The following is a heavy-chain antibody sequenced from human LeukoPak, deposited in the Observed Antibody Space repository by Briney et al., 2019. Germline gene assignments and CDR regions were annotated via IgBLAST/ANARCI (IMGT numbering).Heavy chain of an antibody. J-gene: IGHJ6*02. CDR2: VSSEGRNQ. CDR1: GFTFSSYA. CDR3: AKHIVGGYDWIYNSDYYYAMDV. D-gene: IGHD5-12*01. V-gene: IGHV3-30*18. Sequence: PGGSLRLSCAASGFTFSSYAIPWVRQAPGKGLEWVATVSSEGRNQYYADPVKGRFSISRDNSQNTVYLQMNSLRPEDTAVYYCAKHIVGGYDWIYNSDYYYAMDVWGQGTTVTVSS.